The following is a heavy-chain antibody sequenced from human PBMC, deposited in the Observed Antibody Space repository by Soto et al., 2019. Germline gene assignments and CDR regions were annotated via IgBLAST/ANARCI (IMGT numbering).Heavy chain of an antibody. CDR1: GYSFTSYW. CDR2: IYPGDSDT. D-gene: IGHD2-15*01. J-gene: IGHJ6*02. V-gene: IGHV5-51*01. Sequence: PGESLKISCKGSGYSFTSYWIGWGRQMPVKGLEWMGIIYPGDSDTRYSPSFQGQVTISADKSISTAYLQWSSLKASDTAMYYCARASYCSGGSCYNVGYYYGMDVWGQGTTVTVSS. CDR3: ARASYCSGGSCYNVGYYYGMDV.